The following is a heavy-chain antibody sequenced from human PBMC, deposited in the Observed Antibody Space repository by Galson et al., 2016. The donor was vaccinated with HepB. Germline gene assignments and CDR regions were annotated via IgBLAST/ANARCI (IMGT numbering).Heavy chain of an antibody. D-gene: IGHD2-21*01. CDR1: GFTFASYG. CDR2: ISNSGSTK. Sequence: SLRLSCAASGFTFASYGMHWVRQAPGKGLEWVSAISNSGSTKYYADSVKGRFAISRDNSKNTLYLQMNSQRVEDTALYYCAKEFVATGAVVGDYWGQGTLVTVSS. J-gene: IGHJ4*02. V-gene: IGHV3-33*06. CDR3: AKEFVATGAVVGDY.